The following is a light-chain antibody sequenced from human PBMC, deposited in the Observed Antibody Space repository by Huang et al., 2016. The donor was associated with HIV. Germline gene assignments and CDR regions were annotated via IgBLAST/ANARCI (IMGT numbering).Light chain of an antibody. Sequence: AIQMTQSPSSLPASLGDRITIPCRASQGIRNNLGWYQHTPGKAPKLLIYAASELQVGVPVRFRGSGSGTDFTLIITSLQPEDVGTYYCLQDFNYPRTFGQGTTVNI. CDR1: QGIRNN. CDR2: AAS. J-gene: IGKJ1*01. V-gene: IGKV1-6*01. CDR3: LQDFNYPRT.